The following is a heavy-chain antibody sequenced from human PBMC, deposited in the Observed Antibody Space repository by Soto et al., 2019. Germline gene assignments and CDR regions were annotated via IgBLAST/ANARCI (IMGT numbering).Heavy chain of an antibody. CDR2: ISYDGSNQ. CDR3: ARDLGAWKFAY. V-gene: IGHV3-30-3*01. Sequence: QVQLVDSGGGVVQPGRSLRLSCAASGFTFSSHAMHWVRQAPGKGLEWVAFISYDGSNQHYADSVKGRFTISRDNSENTLYLHMNSLRGEDTAMYFCARDLGAWKFAYWGQGTLVTVSS. CDR1: GFTFSSHA. D-gene: IGHD1-1*01. J-gene: IGHJ4*02.